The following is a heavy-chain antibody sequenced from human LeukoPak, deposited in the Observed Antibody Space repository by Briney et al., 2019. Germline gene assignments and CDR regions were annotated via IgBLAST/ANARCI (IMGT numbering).Heavy chain of an antibody. Sequence: IPSETLSLTCTVSGGSVSSGSYYWSWIRQPPGKGLEWIGYIYYSGSTNYNPSLKSRVTISVDTSKNQFSLKLSSVTAADTAVYYCASFGSGYDQGYWGQGTLVTVSS. J-gene: IGHJ4*02. D-gene: IGHD5-12*01. V-gene: IGHV4-61*01. CDR1: GGSVSSGSYY. CDR3: ASFGSGYDQGY. CDR2: IYYSGST.